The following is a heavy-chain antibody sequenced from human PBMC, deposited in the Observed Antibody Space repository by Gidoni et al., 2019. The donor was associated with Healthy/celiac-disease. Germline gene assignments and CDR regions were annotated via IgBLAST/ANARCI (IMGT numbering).Heavy chain of an antibody. V-gene: IGHV3-64*01. Sequence: EVQLVESGGGLVQPGGSLRLSCAASGFTFSSYAMHWVRQAPGKGLEYVSAISSNGGSTYYANSVKGRFTISRDNSNTTLYLQMGSLRAEDMAVYYCASASGSYAADAFDIWGQGTMVTVSS. CDR1: GFTFSSYA. D-gene: IGHD1-26*01. CDR2: ISSNGGST. CDR3: ASASGSYAADAFDI. J-gene: IGHJ3*02.